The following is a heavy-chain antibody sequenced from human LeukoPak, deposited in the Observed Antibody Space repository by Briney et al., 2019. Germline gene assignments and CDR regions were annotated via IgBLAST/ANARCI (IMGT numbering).Heavy chain of an antibody. CDR1: GGSISSYY. D-gene: IGHD3-16*01. Sequence: SETLSLTCTVSGGSISSYYWSWIRQPPGKGLAWMGYIYYSGSTNYNPSLKSRVTISVDTSKNQFSLKLSSVTAADTAVYYCARDRGDFDYWGQGTLVTVSS. CDR3: ARDRGDFDY. J-gene: IGHJ4*02. CDR2: IYYSGST. V-gene: IGHV4-59*01.